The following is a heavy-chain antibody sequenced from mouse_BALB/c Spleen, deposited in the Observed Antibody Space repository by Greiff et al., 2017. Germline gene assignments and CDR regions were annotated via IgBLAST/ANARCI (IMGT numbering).Heavy chain of an antibody. J-gene: IGHJ4*01. V-gene: IGHV5-17*02. D-gene: IGHD6-1*01. CDR3: ARKPPPSRYYAMDY. CDR2: ISSGSSTI. Sequence: EVKLMESGGGLVQPGGSRKLSCAASGFTFSSFGMHWVRQAPEKGLEWVAYISSGSSTIYYADTVKGRFTISRDNPKNTLFLQMTSLRSEDTAMYYCARKPPPSRYYAMDYWGQGTSVTVSS. CDR1: GFTFSSFG.